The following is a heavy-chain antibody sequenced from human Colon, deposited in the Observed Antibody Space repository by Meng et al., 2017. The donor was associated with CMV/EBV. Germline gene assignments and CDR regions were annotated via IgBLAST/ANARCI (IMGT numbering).Heavy chain of an antibody. CDR2: INSDGTTT. CDR3: ARGQFLHYFDD. Sequence: GESLKISCAASGFTFSRHWMHWVRQVPGKGPVWVSRINSDGTTTSYADSVKGRFTISRDNAKNTLFLQMSSMKVEDTAVYYCARGQFLHYFDDWGRGTLVTVSS. J-gene: IGHJ4*02. D-gene: IGHD2/OR15-2a*01. V-gene: IGHV3-74*01. CDR1: GFTFSRHW.